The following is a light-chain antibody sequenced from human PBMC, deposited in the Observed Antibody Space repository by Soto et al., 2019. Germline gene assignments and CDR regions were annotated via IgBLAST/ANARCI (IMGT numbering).Light chain of an antibody. CDR1: QSVGGSS. Sequence: ETVLTQSPGTLSLSPGERATLSCRASQSVGGSSLAWYQQRPGQAPRLRIYDTSNRATGIPDRFSGSGSGTDFTLTISRLEPEDFAVYYCQQYHSSPRTFGQGTKVDIK. J-gene: IGKJ1*01. CDR3: QQYHSSPRT. CDR2: DTS. V-gene: IGKV3-20*01.